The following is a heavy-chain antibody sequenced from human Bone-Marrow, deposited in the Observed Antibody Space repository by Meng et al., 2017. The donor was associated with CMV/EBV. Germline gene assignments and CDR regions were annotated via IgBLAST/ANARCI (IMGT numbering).Heavy chain of an antibody. D-gene: IGHD4/OR15-4a*01. V-gene: IGHV3-23*01. Sequence: GESPKISCAASGFTFSSYAMSWVRQAPGKGLEWVSAISGSGGSTYYADSVKGRFTISRDNSKNTLYLQMNSLRAEDTAVDYCAKDLHVYGGNGPIDFDYWGQGTLVTVSS. CDR2: ISGSGGST. CDR1: GFTFSSYA. J-gene: IGHJ4*02. CDR3: AKDLHVYGGNGPIDFDY.